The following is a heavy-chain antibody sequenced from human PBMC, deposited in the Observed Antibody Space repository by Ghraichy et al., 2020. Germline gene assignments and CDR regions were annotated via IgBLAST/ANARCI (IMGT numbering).Heavy chain of an antibody. V-gene: IGHV3-74*01. CDR3: ARRYYGPDAFDI. CDR2: INSDGSST. Sequence: GESLNISCVASGFTFSSYTMNWVRQAPGKGLEWVSRINSDGSSTSYADSVKGRFTISRDNAKNTLYLQMNSLRAEDTAVYYCARRYYGPDAFDIWGQGTMVTVSS. CDR1: GFTFSSYT. J-gene: IGHJ3*02. D-gene: IGHD4-17*01.